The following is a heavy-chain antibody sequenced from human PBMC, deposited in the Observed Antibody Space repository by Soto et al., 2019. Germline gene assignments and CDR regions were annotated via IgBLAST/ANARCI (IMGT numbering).Heavy chain of an antibody. CDR2: IIPIFGTA. J-gene: IGHJ6*02. D-gene: IGHD4-4*01. CDR3: ARGLYSNSYYYYYYGMDV. V-gene: IGHV1-69*13. Sequence: SVKVSCKASGGTFSSYAISWVRQAPGQGLEWVGGIIPIFGTANYAQKFQGRVTITADESTSTAYMELSSLRSEDTAVYYCARGLYSNSYYYYYYGMDVWGQGTTVTVSS. CDR1: GGTFSSYA.